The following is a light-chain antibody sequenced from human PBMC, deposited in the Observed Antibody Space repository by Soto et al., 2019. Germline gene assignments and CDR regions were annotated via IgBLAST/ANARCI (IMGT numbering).Light chain of an antibody. CDR1: QSVRSN. Sequence: EIVMTQSPATLSVSPGERATVSCRASQSVRSNLAWYQQKPGQAPRLLIYGASTRAAGIPDRFSGSGSGTDFTLTITRLEPEDSAVYFCQQYTGPPTTFGQGTKVDIK. CDR2: GAS. CDR3: QQYTGPPTT. J-gene: IGKJ1*01. V-gene: IGKV3D-15*01.